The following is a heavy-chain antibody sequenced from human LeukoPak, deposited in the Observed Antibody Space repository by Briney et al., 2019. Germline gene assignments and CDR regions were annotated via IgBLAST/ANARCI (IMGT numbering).Heavy chain of an antibody. CDR1: GFTFSSYN. Sequence: GGSLRLSCAASGFTFSSYNMNWVRQAPGKGLEWVSYISGSGSTIYYADSVKGRFTISRDNAKNSLYLQMNSLRAEDTAVYYCARDQAVTGTGGFFDYWGQGTLVTVSS. CDR3: ARDQAVTGTGGFFDY. V-gene: IGHV3-48*01. CDR2: ISGSGSTI. J-gene: IGHJ4*02. D-gene: IGHD6-19*01.